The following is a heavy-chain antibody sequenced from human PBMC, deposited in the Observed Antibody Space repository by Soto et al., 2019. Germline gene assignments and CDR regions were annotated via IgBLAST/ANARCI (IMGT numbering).Heavy chain of an antibody. CDR2: IYHSGRT. Sequence: PSETLSLTCAVSGGSISSGGCSWSWIRQSPGKGLEWIGYIYHSGRTYYNPSLKSRVTISVDRSKNQFSLKLSSVTAADTAVYYCASVGYYGSGSYYNTRCDPWGKETRGTASS. V-gene: IGHV4-30-2*06. J-gene: IGHJ5*02. D-gene: IGHD3-10*01. CDR3: ASVGYYGSGSYYNTRCDP. CDR1: GGSISSGGCS.